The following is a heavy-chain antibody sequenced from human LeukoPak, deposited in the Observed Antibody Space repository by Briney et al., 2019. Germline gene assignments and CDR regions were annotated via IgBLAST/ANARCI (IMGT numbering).Heavy chain of an antibody. V-gene: IGHV4-59*12. Sequence: SETLSLTCTVSGGSISSYYWSWIRHPPGKGLEWIGYIYYSGSTNYNPSLKSRVTISVDTSKNQFSLKLSSVTAADTAVYYCARDLDSLDYWGQGTLVTVSS. J-gene: IGHJ4*02. D-gene: IGHD3-22*01. CDR1: GGSISSYY. CDR3: ARDLDSLDY. CDR2: IYYSGST.